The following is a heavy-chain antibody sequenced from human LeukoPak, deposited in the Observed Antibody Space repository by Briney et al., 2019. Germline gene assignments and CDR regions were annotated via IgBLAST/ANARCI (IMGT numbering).Heavy chain of an antibody. Sequence: GGSLRLSCAASGFTFSDYYMSWIRQAPGKGLEWVSYISSSGSTIYHADSVKGRFTISRDNAKNSLYLQMNSLRAEDTAVYYCASLGPYYDFWSGPRDYWGQGTLVTVSS. V-gene: IGHV3-11*01. CDR3: ASLGPYYDFWSGPRDY. D-gene: IGHD3-3*01. J-gene: IGHJ4*02. CDR2: ISSSGSTI. CDR1: GFTFSDYY.